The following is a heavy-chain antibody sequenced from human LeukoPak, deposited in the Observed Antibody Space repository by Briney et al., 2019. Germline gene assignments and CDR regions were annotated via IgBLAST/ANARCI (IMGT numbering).Heavy chain of an antibody. V-gene: IGHV3-64*01. J-gene: IGHJ4*02. D-gene: IGHD6-19*01. Sequence: PGGSLRLSCAASGXTFSSYAMHWVRQAPGKGLEYVLALSSNGGSTYYANSVKGSFTISRDNSKNTLYLQMGSLRAEDMAVYYCARWGTYSSGWYDYWGQGTLVTVSS. CDR3: ARWGTYSSGWYDY. CDR1: GXTFSSYA. CDR2: LSSNGGST.